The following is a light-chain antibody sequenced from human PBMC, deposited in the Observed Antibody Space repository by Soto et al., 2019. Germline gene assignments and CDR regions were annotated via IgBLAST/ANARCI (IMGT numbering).Light chain of an antibody. CDR3: QQYGSSTIT. Sequence: IVLTQPPGTLSLSPGERATLSCRASQTLISKYLAWYQQKPGQAPRLLIYGASSRATGIPDRFSGSGSGTDFTLTISRLEPEDFAVYYCQQYGSSTITFGQGTRLEIK. CDR2: GAS. V-gene: IGKV3-20*01. CDR1: QTLISKY. J-gene: IGKJ5*01.